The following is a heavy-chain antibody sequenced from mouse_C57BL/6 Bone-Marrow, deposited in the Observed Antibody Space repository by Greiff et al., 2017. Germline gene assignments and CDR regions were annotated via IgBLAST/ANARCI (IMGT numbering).Heavy chain of an antibody. CDR2: SRNKANDYTT. Sequence: EVKVVESGGGLVQPGGSLRLSCATSGFTFSDFYMEWVRQPPGKRLEWIAASRNKANDYTTEYSASVKGRFIVSRDTSQSILYLQMNALRAEDTAIYYRAREYYRYDYAMDYWGQGTSVTVSS. CDR3: AREYYRYDYAMDY. CDR1: GFTFSDFY. J-gene: IGHJ4*01. D-gene: IGHD2-14*01. V-gene: IGHV7-1*02.